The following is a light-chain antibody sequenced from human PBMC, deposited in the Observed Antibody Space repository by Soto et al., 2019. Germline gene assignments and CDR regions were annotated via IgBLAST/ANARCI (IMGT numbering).Light chain of an antibody. CDR2: DAS. V-gene: IGKV3-11*01. CDR1: QSLSSS. Sequence: EIVLIQSPATLSLSPGERATLSCRASQSLSSSLAWYQQKPGQAPRLLIYDASIRASGIPTRFSGSGAGTAVTLTISSLDPEVFALYSGQQRSNWPPFTFGHGTKVDIK. J-gene: IGKJ3*01. CDR3: QQRSNWPPFT.